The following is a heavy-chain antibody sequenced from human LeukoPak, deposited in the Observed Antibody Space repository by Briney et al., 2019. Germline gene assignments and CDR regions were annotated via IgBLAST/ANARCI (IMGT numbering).Heavy chain of an antibody. CDR1: GFTFSSYG. V-gene: IGHV3-30*03. J-gene: IGHJ4*02. CDR3: ARDHTYCSSSDCYIDY. CDR2: ISYDGSNK. D-gene: IGHD2-2*02. Sequence: GGSLRLSCAASGFTFSSYGMHWVRQAPGKGLEWVAVISYDGSNKYYADSVKGRFTISRDNSKNTLYLQMNSLRAEDTAVYYCARDHTYCSSSDCYIDYWGQGTLVTVSS.